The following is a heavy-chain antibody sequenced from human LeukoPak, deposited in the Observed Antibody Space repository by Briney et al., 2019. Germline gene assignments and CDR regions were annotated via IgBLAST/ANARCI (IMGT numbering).Heavy chain of an antibody. V-gene: IGHV3-74*01. CDR2: INFDGSST. CDR1: GFTFSSYW. CDR3: ARGLNYHVISGYPDYYYYYYMDV. J-gene: IGHJ6*03. Sequence: PGGSLRLSCAASGFTFSSYWMHWVRQAPGQGLVWVSRINFDGSSTSYADSVKGRFTISRDNTKNTLYLQMNSLRAEDTAVYYCARGLNYHVISGYPDYYYYYYMDVWGGGTTVSV. D-gene: IGHD3-22*01.